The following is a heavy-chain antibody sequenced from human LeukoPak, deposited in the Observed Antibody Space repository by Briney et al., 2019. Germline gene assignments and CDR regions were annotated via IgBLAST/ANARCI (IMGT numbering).Heavy chain of an antibody. CDR1: GFTVSSNY. J-gene: IGHJ3*02. D-gene: IGHD1-1*01. Sequence: GGSLRLSCAASGFTVSSNYMSWVRQAPGKGLEWVSVIYSGGSTYYADSVKGRFTISRDNSKNMLYLQMNSLRAEDTAVYYCARAFYWNDDGHDAFDIWGQGTMVTVSS. V-gene: IGHV3-53*01. CDR3: ARAFYWNDDGHDAFDI. CDR2: IYSGGST.